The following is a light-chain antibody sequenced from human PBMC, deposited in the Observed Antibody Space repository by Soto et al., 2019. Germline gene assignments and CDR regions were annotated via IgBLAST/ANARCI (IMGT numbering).Light chain of an antibody. CDR1: SSDVGGYYY. J-gene: IGLJ1*01. Sequence: QSALTQPPSASGSPGQSVTISCTGTSSDVGGYYYVSWYQQHPGKAPQLVIYGVNKRASGVPDRFSGSKSGNTASLTVSGLQAEDEADYYCSSYAGSNILYVFGTGTTLTVL. V-gene: IGLV2-8*01. CDR3: SSYAGSNILYV. CDR2: GVN.